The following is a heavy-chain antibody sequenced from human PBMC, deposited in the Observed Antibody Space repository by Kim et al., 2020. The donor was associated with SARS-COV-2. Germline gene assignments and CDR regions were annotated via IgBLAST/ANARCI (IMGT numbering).Heavy chain of an antibody. V-gene: IGHV1-46*01. D-gene: IGHD3-3*01. Sequence: VQGRVTMTRDTSTSTVYMELSSLRSEDTAVYYCARAHSAVPMECYGMDGWGQGTTVTVSS. CDR3: ARAHSAVPMECYGMDG. J-gene: IGHJ6*02.